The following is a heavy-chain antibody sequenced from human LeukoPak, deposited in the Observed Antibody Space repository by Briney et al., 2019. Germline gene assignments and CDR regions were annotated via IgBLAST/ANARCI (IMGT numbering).Heavy chain of an antibody. V-gene: IGHV4-59*01. CDR3: ARSTGTTMFIDY. Sequence: SETLSLTCNVSGGSISPYYWSRVRQPPGKGLEWLGYIYYSGNTEYNPSLKIRVAMSVDTSKDQFSLRLSSVTAADTAVYYCARSTGTTMFIDYWGQGTLVTVSS. CDR2: IYYSGNT. J-gene: IGHJ4*02. D-gene: IGHD3-10*02. CDR1: GGSISPYY.